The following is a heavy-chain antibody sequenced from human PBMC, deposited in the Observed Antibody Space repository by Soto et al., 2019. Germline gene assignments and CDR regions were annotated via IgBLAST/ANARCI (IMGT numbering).Heavy chain of an antibody. CDR1: EVTFASYD. D-gene: IGHD2-21*02. J-gene: IGHJ3*01. CDR3: VKEGRDCNSRGSFDL. Sequence: GGSLRLSCVASEVTFASYDMDWVRQAPGKGLEWVSLITSGGGGANYADSVKGRFTISRDNSKNTLYLQMNSLRAEDTAIYHRVKEGRDCNSRGSFDLWCRRTMVTVSS. CDR2: ITSGGGGA. V-gene: IGHV3-23*01.